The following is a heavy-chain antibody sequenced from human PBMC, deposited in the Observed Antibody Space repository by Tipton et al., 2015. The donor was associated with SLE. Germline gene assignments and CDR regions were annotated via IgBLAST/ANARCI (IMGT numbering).Heavy chain of an antibody. Sequence: TLSLTCTVSGGSISSSDCYWTWIRQHPGKGLEWIGYIYYSGNTYYNPSLKSRITISVDTSTNQFSLKLSSVTAADTAVYYCAREIRFLEWLSYYYYMDVWGKGTTVTVSS. J-gene: IGHJ6*03. D-gene: IGHD3-3*01. CDR3: AREIRFLEWLSYYYYMDV. CDR2: IYYSGNT. V-gene: IGHV4-31*03. CDR1: GGSISSSDCY.